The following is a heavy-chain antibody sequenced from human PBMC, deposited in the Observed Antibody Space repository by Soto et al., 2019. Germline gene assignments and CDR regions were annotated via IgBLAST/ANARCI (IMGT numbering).Heavy chain of an antibody. Sequence: GGSLRLSCAASGFTLSSYGMHWVRQAPGKGLEWVAVIWYDGSNKYYADSVKGRFTISRDNSKNTLYLQMNSLRAEDTAVYYCVSSIAAAGTIYYYYGMDVWGQGTTVTVSS. J-gene: IGHJ6*02. V-gene: IGHV3-33*01. D-gene: IGHD6-13*01. CDR1: GFTLSSYG. CDR3: VSSIAAAGTIYYYYGMDV. CDR2: IWYDGSNK.